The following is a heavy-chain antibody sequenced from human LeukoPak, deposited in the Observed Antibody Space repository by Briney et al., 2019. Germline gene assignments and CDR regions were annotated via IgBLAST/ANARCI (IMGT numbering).Heavy chain of an antibody. D-gene: IGHD6-13*01. J-gene: IGHJ6*04. V-gene: IGHV3-21*01. Sequence: GGSLRLSCAASGFTFSSYSMNWVRQAPGKRLEWVSSISSSSSYIYYADSVKGRFTISRDNAKNSLYLQMNSLRAEDTAVYYCARDRGGIAAAAHLDVWGKGTTVTVSS. CDR3: ARDRGGIAAAAHLDV. CDR2: ISSSSSYI. CDR1: GFTFSSYS.